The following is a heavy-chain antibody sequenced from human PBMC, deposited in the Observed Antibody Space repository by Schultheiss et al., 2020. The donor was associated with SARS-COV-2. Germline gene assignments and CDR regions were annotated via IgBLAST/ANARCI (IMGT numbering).Heavy chain of an antibody. D-gene: IGHD1-26*01. J-gene: IGHJ5*02. V-gene: IGHV4-59*01. CDR3: ARGIWEKWEPLAWFDP. Sequence: SETLSLTCTVSGGSISNYYWSWIRQPPGKGLEWIGYIYYSGSTNYNPSLKSRVTISVDTSKNQFSLKLSSVTAADTAVYYCARGIWEKWEPLAWFDPWGQGTLVTVSS. CDR1: GGSISNYY. CDR2: IYYSGST.